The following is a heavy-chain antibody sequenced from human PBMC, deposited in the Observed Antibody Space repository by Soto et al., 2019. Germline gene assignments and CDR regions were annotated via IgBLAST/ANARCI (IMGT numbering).Heavy chain of an antibody. J-gene: IGHJ6*02. V-gene: IGHV4-31*03. Sequence: QVQLQESGPGLVKPSQTLSLTCTVSGGSISSGGYYWSWIRQHPGKGLEWIGYIYYSGSTYYNPSLKSRVTISVDTSKNQFSLKLSSVTAADTAVYYCARAGHFFSDYYDSSGPKENYYYYGMDVWGQGTTVTVSS. CDR3: ARAGHFFSDYYDSSGPKENYYYYGMDV. CDR2: IYYSGST. CDR1: GGSISSGGYY. D-gene: IGHD3-22*01.